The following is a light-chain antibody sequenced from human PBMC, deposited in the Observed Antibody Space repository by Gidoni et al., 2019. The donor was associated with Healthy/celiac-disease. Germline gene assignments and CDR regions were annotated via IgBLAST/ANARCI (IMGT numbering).Light chain of an antibody. V-gene: IGKV3-20*01. CDR2: GAS. CDR3: QQYGSSPYT. CDR1: QSVSSSY. Sequence: QSVSSSYLAWYQQKPGQAPRLLTYGASSRATGIPDRFSGSGSGTDFTLTISRLEPEDFAVYYCQQYGSSPYTFGQGTKLEIK. J-gene: IGKJ2*01.